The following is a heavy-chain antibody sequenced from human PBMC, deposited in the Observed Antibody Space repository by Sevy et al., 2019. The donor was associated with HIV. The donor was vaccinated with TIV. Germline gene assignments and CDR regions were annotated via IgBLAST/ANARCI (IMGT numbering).Heavy chain of an antibody. D-gene: IGHD6-13*01. V-gene: IGHV3-74*01. CDR2: INSDATSI. Sequence: GGSLRLSCAASGFTFGNFWMHWVRQAPGKGLVWVSRINSDATSISYADSVKGRFTISRDNAENTLYLQMNSLRAEDTAAYYCAPDWRYSGLDPWGQGTLVTVSS. CDR3: APDWRYSGLDP. CDR1: GFTFGNFW. J-gene: IGHJ5*02.